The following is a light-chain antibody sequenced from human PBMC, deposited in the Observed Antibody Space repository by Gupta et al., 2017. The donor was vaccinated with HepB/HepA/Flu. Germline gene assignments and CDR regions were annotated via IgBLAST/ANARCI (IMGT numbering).Light chain of an antibody. Sequence: MALPPSPVSLAVSPAERATLSCRASQSVSSNYLASYQQQPGQPPRLLIYGASSRATGIPDSFSGSGAGAGITFTIRRLEPEDCAVYYRQQYGSSPRTFGEGTKVEIK. CDR3: QQYGSSPRT. CDR2: GAS. J-gene: IGKJ4*01. CDR1: QSVSSNY. V-gene: IGKV3-20*01.